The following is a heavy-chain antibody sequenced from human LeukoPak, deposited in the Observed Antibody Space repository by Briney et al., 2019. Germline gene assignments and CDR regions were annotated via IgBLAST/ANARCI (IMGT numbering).Heavy chain of an antibody. J-gene: IGHJ3*02. CDR1: GFTFSSYG. CDR2: ISYDGSNK. Sequence: PGGSLRLSCAASGFTFSSYGMHWVRQAPGKGLEWVAVISYDGSNKYYADSVKGRFTISRDDSKNTLYLQMNSLRAEDTAVYYCAKDWNVVVTAIRGGDAFDIWGQGTMVTVSS. CDR3: AKDWNVVVTAIRGGDAFDI. V-gene: IGHV3-30*18. D-gene: IGHD2-21*02.